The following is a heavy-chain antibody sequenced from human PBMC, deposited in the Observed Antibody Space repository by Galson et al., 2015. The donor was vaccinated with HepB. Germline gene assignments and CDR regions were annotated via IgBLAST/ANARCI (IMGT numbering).Heavy chain of an antibody. CDR2: IFRNDGRT. V-gene: IGHV3-23*01. J-gene: IGHJ5*02. Sequence: SLRLSCAGSGFAIDTYDMTWVRQTPGKALEWVSTIFRNDGRTFYADSVKGRLTISRDTSNSILFLQMNNLRVEDTAIYYCTKGTPQGYISGWVSWFDPWGQGTPVTVSS. CDR1: GFAIDTYD. CDR3: TKGTPQGYISGWVSWFDP. D-gene: IGHD2-15*01.